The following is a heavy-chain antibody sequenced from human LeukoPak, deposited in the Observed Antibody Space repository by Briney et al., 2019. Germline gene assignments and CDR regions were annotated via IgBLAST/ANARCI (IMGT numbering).Heavy chain of an antibody. J-gene: IGHJ4*02. CDR3: AGSLAYCGGDCRLGDY. V-gene: IGHV3-66*01. CDR1: GFTFSSYA. CDR2: MYSVGST. D-gene: IGHD2-21*02. Sequence: GGSLRLSCAASGFTFSSYAMSWVRQAPGKGLEWVSVMYSVGSTYYADSVKGRFTIARDNSKNTLYLQMNSLRAEDTAVYYCAGSLAYCGGDCRLGDYWGQGALVTVSS.